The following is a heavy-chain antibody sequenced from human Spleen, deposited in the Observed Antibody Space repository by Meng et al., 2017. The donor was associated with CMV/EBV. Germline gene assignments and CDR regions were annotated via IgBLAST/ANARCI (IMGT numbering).Heavy chain of an antibody. CDR1: VSSDSAA. D-gene: IGHD3-9*01. V-gene: IGHV6-1*01. Sequence: VSSDSAAWNGIRQSPSRGLEWLGRAYYRSKWYNDYEVSVRGRIIFNPDTSKNQLSLQLNSVTPEDTAVYFCARDPDLSAGYYYFDYWGPGTLVTVSS. CDR2: AYYRSKWYN. J-gene: IGHJ4*02. CDR3: ARDPDLSAGYYYFDY.